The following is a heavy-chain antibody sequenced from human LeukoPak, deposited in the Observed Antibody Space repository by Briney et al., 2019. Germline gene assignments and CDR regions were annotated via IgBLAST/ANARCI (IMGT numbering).Heavy chain of an antibody. D-gene: IGHD3-16*01. CDR1: GYTFSTFD. CDR3: VRGGEIGSDY. CDR2: IASTGET. Sequence: PGGSLRLSCAASGYTFSTFDMHWVRQASGRGLEWVSSIASTGETYYAGSVKGRFTISRENAKNSLYLQMNSLRAGDTAVYHCVRGGEIGSDYWGQGTLVTVSS. V-gene: IGHV3-13*01. J-gene: IGHJ4*02.